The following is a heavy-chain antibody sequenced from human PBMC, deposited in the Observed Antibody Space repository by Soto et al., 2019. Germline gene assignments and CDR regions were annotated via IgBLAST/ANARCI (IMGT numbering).Heavy chain of an antibody. CDR1: GGTFSSYA. D-gene: IGHD6-13*01. CDR2: IVPIFGTA. V-gene: IGHV1-69*13. CDR3: ARERVAAAGTTLFDY. J-gene: IGHJ4*02. Sequence: GASVKVSCKASGGTFSSYAISWVRQAPGQGLEWMGGIVPIFGTANYAQKFQGRVTITADESTSTAYMELSSLRSEDTAVYYCARERVAAAGTTLFDYWGQGTRVTVSS.